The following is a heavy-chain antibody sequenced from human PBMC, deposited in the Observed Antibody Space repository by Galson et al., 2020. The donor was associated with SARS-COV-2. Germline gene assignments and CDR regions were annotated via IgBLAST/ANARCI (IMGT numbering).Heavy chain of an antibody. CDR3: ARWDYGGKEGRYFDY. D-gene: IGHD4-17*01. Sequence: SETLSLTCTVSGGSISSSSYYWGWIRQPPGKGLEWIGSIYYSGSTYYNPSLKSRVTISVDTSKNQFSLKLSSVTAADTAVYYCARWDYGGKEGRYFDYWGQGTLVTVSS. J-gene: IGHJ4*02. V-gene: IGHV4-39*07. CDR1: GGSISSSSYY. CDR2: IYYSGST.